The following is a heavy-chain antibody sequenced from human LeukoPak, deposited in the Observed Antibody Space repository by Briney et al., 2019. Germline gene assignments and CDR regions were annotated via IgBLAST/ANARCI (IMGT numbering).Heavy chain of an antibody. D-gene: IGHD4-23*01. CDR1: GGSFSGYY. CDR2: INHSGSN. Sequence: SETLSLTCAVYGGSFSGYYWSWIRPPPGKGLEWIGEINHSGSNNYNPSLKSRVTIPVDTYKNQFSLKLSSVTAADTAVYYCARVDYGGNSGDYWGQGTLVTVSS. CDR3: ARVDYGGNSGDY. V-gene: IGHV4-34*01. J-gene: IGHJ4*02.